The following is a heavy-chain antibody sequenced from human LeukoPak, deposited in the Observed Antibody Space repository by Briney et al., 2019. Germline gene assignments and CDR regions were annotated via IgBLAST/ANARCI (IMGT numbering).Heavy chain of an antibody. D-gene: IGHD4-17*01. CDR1: GGSISSYY. CDR3: ARVHYVTYYYYYMDV. J-gene: IGHJ6*03. Sequence: PSETLSLTCTVSGGSISSYYWSWIRQPPGKGLEWIGYIYYSGSTNYNPSLKSRVTISVDTSKNQFSLKLSSVTAADTAVYYCARVHYVTYYYYYMDVWGKGTTVTVSS. CDR2: IYYSGST. V-gene: IGHV4-59*01.